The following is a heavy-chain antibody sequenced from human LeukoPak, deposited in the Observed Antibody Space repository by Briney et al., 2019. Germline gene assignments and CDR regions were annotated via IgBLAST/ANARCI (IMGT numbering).Heavy chain of an antibody. CDR1: GDSFSSNSVT. J-gene: IGHJ5*02. V-gene: IGHV6-1*01. D-gene: IGHD2-2*01. CDR2: TYYRSTWYN. CDR3: ARRLTQYDCFDP. Sequence: SQTLSLTCAISGDSFSSNSVTWNWIRQSPSRGLEWLGRTYYRSTWYNDYAVSVRGRITVNPDTSKNQFSLHLYSVTPEVTAVYYCARRLTQYDCFDPWGQGILVTVSS.